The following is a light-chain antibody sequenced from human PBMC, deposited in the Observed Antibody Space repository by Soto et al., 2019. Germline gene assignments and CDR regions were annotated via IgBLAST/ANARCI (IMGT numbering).Light chain of an antibody. J-gene: IGKJ5*01. V-gene: IGKV1-5*01. CDR3: QQYSSYSPIT. Sequence: DIQVTQSPSTLPASIGDRVSITCRASQGISTWVAWYQQTPGRAPKLLIYDASSLQNGVPSRFSGSGSGTEFTLTINGLQPDDFATYYCQQYSSYSPITFGQGTRREIK. CDR2: DAS. CDR1: QGISTW.